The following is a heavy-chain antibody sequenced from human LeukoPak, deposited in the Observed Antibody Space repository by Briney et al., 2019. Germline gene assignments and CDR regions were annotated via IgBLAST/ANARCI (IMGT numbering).Heavy chain of an antibody. V-gene: IGHV3-30*02. CDR3: AKEGYYYLDV. CDR2: IRYDGSNE. Sequence: GGSLRLSCAASGFTFSNYAMHWVRQAPGKGLEWVAFIRYDGSNECYADSVKGRFTISRDNSKNTLYLQMHSLRPEDTAVYYCAKEGYYYLDVWGKGTTVTISS. J-gene: IGHJ6*03. CDR1: GFTFSNYA.